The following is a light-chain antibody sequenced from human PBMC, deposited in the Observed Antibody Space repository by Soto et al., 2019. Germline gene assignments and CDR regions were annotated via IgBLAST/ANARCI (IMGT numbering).Light chain of an antibody. CDR1: SSDVGSYNL. Sequence: QSALTQPASVSGSPGQSITISCTGTSSDVGSYNLVSWYQQHPGKAPKLMIYEVSKRPSGVSNHFSGSKSGNTASLTISGLQAEDEADYYCCSYAGSKTFYVFGTGTKVTVL. J-gene: IGLJ1*01. CDR2: EVS. V-gene: IGLV2-23*02. CDR3: CSYAGSKTFYV.